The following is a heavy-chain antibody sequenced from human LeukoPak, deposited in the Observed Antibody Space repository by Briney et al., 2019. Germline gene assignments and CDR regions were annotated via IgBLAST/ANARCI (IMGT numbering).Heavy chain of an antibody. CDR1: GGSISSTSYY. J-gene: IGHJ6*03. D-gene: IGHD4-11*01. CDR2: IYYSGST. V-gene: IGHV4-39*01. Sequence: SETLSLTCTVSGGSISSTSYYWGWIRQPPGKGLEWIGSIYYSGSTYYNPSLKSRVTISVDTSKNRFSLKLSSVTAADTAVYYCARHLSYRHGYYYYMDVWGKGTTVTVSS. CDR3: ARHLSYRHGYYYYMDV.